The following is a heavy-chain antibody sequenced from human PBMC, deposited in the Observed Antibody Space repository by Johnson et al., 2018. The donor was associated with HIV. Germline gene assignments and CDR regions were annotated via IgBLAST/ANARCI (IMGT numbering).Heavy chain of an antibody. CDR3: VRACGDRGDDAFDI. CDR2: TRNKANSYTT. Sequence: VQLVESGGGVVQPGGSLRLSCAASGFTFSDHYMDWVRQAPGKGLEWVGRTRNKANSYTTEYAASVKGRFTYSRDDSKNSLYLQMNSLKTEDTAVYYCVRACGDRGDDAFDIWGQGTMVTVSS. V-gene: IGHV3-72*01. CDR1: GFTFSDHY. J-gene: IGHJ3*02. D-gene: IGHD4-17*01.